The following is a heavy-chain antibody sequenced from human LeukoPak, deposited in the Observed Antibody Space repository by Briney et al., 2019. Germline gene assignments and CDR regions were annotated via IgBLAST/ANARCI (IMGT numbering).Heavy chain of an antibody. CDR1: GFTFSSYG. CDR2: ISYDGSNK. V-gene: IGHV3-30*18. Sequence: GRSLRLSCAASGFTFSSYGMHWVRQAPGKGLEWVAVISYDGSNKYYADSVKGRFTISRDNSKNTLYLQMNSLRAEDTAAYYCAKDGSIAAAPDYWGQGTLVTVSS. J-gene: IGHJ4*02. CDR3: AKDGSIAAAPDY. D-gene: IGHD6-13*01.